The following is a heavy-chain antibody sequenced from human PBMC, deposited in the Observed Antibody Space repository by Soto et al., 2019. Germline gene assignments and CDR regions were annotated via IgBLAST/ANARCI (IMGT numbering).Heavy chain of an antibody. CDR2: ISAYNGNT. CDR1: GYTFTSYG. CDR3: ARDTDNYQYLWGSFRPFDD. D-gene: IGHD3-16*02. J-gene: IGHJ4*02. V-gene: IGHV1-18*01. Sequence: ASVKVSCKASGYTFTSYGISWVRQAPGQGLEWMGWISAYNGNTNYAQKLQGRVTMTTDTSTSTAYMELRSLRSDDPAVYYCARDTDNYQYLWGSFRPFDDRGQGTLVAVS.